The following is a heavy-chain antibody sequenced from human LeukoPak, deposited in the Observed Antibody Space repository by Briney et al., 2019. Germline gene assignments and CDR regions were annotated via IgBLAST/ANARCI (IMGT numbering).Heavy chain of an antibody. Sequence: ASVRVSCKASGYTFTSYGISWVRRAPGQGLEWMGWISAYNGNTNYAQKLQGRVTMTTDTSTSTAYMELRSLRSDDTAVYYCARAHKLLPQPPVSWGQGTLVTVSS. CDR1: GYTFTSYG. CDR2: ISAYNGNT. V-gene: IGHV1-18*01. D-gene: IGHD2-2*01. J-gene: IGHJ5*02. CDR3: ARAHKLLPQPPVS.